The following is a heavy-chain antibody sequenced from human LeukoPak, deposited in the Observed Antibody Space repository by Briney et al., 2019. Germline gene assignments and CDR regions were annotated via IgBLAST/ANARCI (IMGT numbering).Heavy chain of an antibody. V-gene: IGHV4-30-4*08. Sequence: SETLSLTCTVSGGSISSGDYYWNWIRQPPGQGLEWIGYIHYSGSTYYNPSLNSRVTISVDTSKNQFSLKLSSVTATDTAVYYCARSGGVRGHYFDYWGQGTLVTVSS. J-gene: IGHJ4*02. CDR2: IHYSGST. CDR3: ARSGGVRGHYFDY. CDR1: GGSISSGDYY. D-gene: IGHD3-10*01.